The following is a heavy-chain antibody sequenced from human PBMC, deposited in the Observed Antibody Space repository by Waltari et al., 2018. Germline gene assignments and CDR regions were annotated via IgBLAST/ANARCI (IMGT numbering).Heavy chain of an antibody. CDR3: ARQGSWTFDI. CDR2: IKGDGTET. D-gene: IGHD3-10*01. V-gene: IGHV3-7*01. Sequence: EVQMVESGGGLVQPGGSLRLSCVVAGFSLSDDWMRWVRQGPGRGREWLGNIKGDGTETCHVDAVKGRFTISRDNARNTLFLQMNNLGAGDTAVFYCARQGSWTFDIWGQGTVVTVSS. J-gene: IGHJ3*02. CDR1: GFSLSDDW.